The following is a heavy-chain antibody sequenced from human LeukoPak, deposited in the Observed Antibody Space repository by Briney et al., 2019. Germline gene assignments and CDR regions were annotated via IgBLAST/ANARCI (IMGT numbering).Heavy chain of an antibody. V-gene: IGHV1-69*05. Sequence: SVKVSCKASGGTFSSYAISWVRQAPGQGLEWMGRIIPIFGTANYAQKFQGRVTITTDESTSTAYMELSSLRSEDTAVYSCERALSSAGIYYYYYYMDDWGKGTPVTVSS. CDR3: ERALSSAGIYYYYYYMDD. J-gene: IGHJ6*03. CDR2: IIPIFGTA. CDR1: GGTFSSYA. D-gene: IGHD6-13*01.